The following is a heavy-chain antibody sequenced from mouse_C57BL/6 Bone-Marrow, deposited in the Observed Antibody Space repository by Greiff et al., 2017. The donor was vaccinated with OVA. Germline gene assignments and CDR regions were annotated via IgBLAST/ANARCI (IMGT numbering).Heavy chain of an antibody. Sequence: VQLQQPGAELVRPGTSVKLSCKASGYTFTSYWMHWVKQRPGQGLEWIGVIDPSDSYTNYNQKFKGKATLTVDTSSSTAYMQLSSLTSEDSAVYYCARSGCYYYGSSYLHWYFDDWGTGTTVTVSS. J-gene: IGHJ1*03. CDR3: ARSGCYYYGSSYLHWYFDD. CDR2: IDPSDSYT. V-gene: IGHV1-59*01. CDR1: GYTFTSYW. D-gene: IGHD1-1*01.